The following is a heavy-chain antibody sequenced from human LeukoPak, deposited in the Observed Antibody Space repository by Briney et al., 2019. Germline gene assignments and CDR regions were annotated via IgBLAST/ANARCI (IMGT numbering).Heavy chain of an antibody. V-gene: IGHV3-30*02. CDR2: IRYDGSNK. J-gene: IGHJ6*03. D-gene: IGHD2-2*01. CDR3: AKDLYQLPYYYYYMDV. Sequence: GGSLRLSCAASGFTFSSYGMHWVRQAPGKGLEWVAFIRYDGSNKHYADSVKGRFTISRDNSKNTLYLQMNSLRAEDTAVYYCAKDLYQLPYYYYYMDVWGKGTTVTVSS. CDR1: GFTFSSYG.